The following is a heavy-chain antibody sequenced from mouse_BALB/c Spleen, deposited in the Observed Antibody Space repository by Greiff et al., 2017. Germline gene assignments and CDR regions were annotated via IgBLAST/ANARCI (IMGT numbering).Heavy chain of an antibody. CDR2: INPSSGYT. J-gene: IGHJ4*01. Sequence: VQLQQSAAELARPGASVKMSCKASGYTFTSYTMHWVKQRPGQGLEWIGYINPSSGYTEYNQKFKDKTTLTADKSSSTAYMQLSSLTSEDSAVYYCARNYGNYYAMDYWGQGTSVTVSS. D-gene: IGHD2-1*01. CDR3: ARNYGNYYAMDY. V-gene: IGHV1-4*02. CDR1: GYTFTSYT.